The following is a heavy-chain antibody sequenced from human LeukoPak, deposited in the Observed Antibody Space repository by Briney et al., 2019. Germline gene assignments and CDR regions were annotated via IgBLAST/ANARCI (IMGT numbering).Heavy chain of an antibody. Sequence: SETLSLTCAVYGGSFSGYYWSWIRQPPGEGLEWIGEINHSGSTNYNPSLKSRVTISVDTSKNQFSLKLSSVTAADTAVYYCARGYYYDSSGYLGYWGQGTLVTVSS. J-gene: IGHJ4*02. D-gene: IGHD3-22*01. V-gene: IGHV4-34*01. CDR2: INHSGST. CDR1: GGSFSGYY. CDR3: ARGYYYDSSGYLGY.